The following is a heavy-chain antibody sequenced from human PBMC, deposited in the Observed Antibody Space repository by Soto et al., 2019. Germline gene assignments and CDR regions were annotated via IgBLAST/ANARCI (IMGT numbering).Heavy chain of an antibody. D-gene: IGHD2-2*01. CDR2: IDPSDSYT. V-gene: IGHV5-10-1*01. Sequence: PGESLKISCKGSGYSFTSYWISWVRQMPGKGLECMGRIDPSDSYTNYSPSFQGHVTISADKSISTAYLQWSSLKASDTAMYYCARDMGVVPVAMGYYYYGMDVWGQGTTVTVSS. CDR1: GYSFTSYW. CDR3: ARDMGVVPVAMGYYYYGMDV. J-gene: IGHJ6*02.